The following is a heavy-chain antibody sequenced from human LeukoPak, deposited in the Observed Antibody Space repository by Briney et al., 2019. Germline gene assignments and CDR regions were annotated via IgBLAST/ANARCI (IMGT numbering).Heavy chain of an antibody. CDR3: AREGVATMFVPYFDY. CDR2: ISSSSIYI. V-gene: IGHV3-21*01. CDR1: GFTFSSYS. D-gene: IGHD5-24*01. J-gene: IGHJ4*02. Sequence: PGGSLRLSCAASGFTFSSYSMNWVRQAPGKGLEWVSSISSSSIYINCADSVKGRFTISRDNAKNSVYLQMSSLRAEDTAVYYCAREGVATMFVPYFDYWGQGTLVTVSS.